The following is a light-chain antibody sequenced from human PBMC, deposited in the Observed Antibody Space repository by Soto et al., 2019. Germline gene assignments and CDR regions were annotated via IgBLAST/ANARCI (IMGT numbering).Light chain of an antibody. J-gene: IGKJ1*01. Sequence: EIVLTQSPGTLSLSPGERATLSCRASQSVRSSFLAWYQQKPGLAPRLLIYGASSRASGIPDRFSGSGSGTGFTLIISRLEPEDFAVYYCEQYGSTPPTFGQGTKGEIK. CDR3: EQYGSTPPT. V-gene: IGKV3-20*01. CDR1: QSVRSSF. CDR2: GAS.